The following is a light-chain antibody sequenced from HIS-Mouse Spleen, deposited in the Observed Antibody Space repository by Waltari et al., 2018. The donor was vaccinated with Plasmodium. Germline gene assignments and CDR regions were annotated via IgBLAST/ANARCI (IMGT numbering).Light chain of an antibody. CDR3: CSYAGSYTLV. V-gene: IGLV2-11*01. CDR2: DVS. J-gene: IGLJ2*01. Sequence: QSALTQPRPVSVSPGQSVTISCTGTSSDVGGYNYVSWYQQHPGKAPKLMIYDVSKRPSGVPDRFSGSKSGNTASLTISGLQAEDEADYYCCSYAGSYTLVFGG. CDR1: SSDVGGYNY.